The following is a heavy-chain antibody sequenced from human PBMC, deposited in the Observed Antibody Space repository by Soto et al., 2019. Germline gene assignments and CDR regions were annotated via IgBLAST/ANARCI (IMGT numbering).Heavy chain of an antibody. V-gene: IGHV3-23*01. CDR2: ISGSGGST. CDR3: ARGVVAATGGAFDI. CDR1: GFTFSSYA. Sequence: EVQLLESGGGLVQPGGSLRLSCAASGFTFSSYAMSWVRQAPGKGLEWVSAISGSGGSTYYADSVKGRFPISRDNSKYTLYLQMNSLRAEDTAVYYCARGVVAATGGAFDICGQGTMVTVSS. J-gene: IGHJ3*02. D-gene: IGHD2-15*01.